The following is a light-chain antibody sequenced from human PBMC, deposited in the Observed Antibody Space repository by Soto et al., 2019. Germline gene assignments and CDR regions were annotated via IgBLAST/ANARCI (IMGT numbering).Light chain of an antibody. CDR1: SSDVGGYNY. J-gene: IGLJ1*01. Sequence: QSVLTQPASVSGSPGQSIAISCTGTSSDVGGYNYVSWYQQHPGKAPKLMIYDVNNRPSGVSNRFSGSKSGNTASLTISGLQAEDEADYYCCSNTTSSTYVFGTGTKVPVL. CDR3: CSNTTSSTYV. V-gene: IGLV2-14*03. CDR2: DVN.